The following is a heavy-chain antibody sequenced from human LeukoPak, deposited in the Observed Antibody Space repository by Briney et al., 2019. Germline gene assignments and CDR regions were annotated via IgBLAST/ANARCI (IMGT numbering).Heavy chain of an antibody. CDR2: IGGSGGST. CDR1: GFTFSSYA. V-gene: IGHV3-23*01. Sequence: PGGSLRLSCAASGFTFSSYAMSWVRQAPGKGLEWVSSIGGSGGSTYYADSVKGRFTISRDNSKNTLYLQMNSLRAEDTAVYYCARDWELLWFGESIDYWGQGTLVTVSS. J-gene: IGHJ4*02. D-gene: IGHD3-10*01. CDR3: ARDWELLWFGESIDY.